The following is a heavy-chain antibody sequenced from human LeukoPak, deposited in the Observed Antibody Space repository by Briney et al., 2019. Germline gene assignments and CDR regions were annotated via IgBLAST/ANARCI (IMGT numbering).Heavy chain of an antibody. CDR3: ARRRGITIFGVLNWFDP. Sequence: SETLSLTCAVYGGSFSYYWTWIRQFPGKGLEWIGEINHSGSTNYNPSLKSRVTISVDTSKNQFSLKLSSVTAADTAVYYCARRRGITIFGVLNWFDPWGQGTLVTVSS. J-gene: IGHJ5*02. D-gene: IGHD3-3*01. CDR1: GGSFSYY. V-gene: IGHV4-34*01. CDR2: INHSGST.